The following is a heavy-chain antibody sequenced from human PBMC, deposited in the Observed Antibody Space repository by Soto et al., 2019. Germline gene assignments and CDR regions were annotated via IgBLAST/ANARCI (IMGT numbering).Heavy chain of an antibody. CDR2: IIPIFGTA. CDR1: GGTFSSYA. V-gene: IGHV1-69*06. J-gene: IGHJ4*02. D-gene: IGHD3-22*01. Sequence: SVKVSCKASGGTFSSYAISWVRQAPGQGLEWMGGIIPIFGTANYAQKFQGRVTITADKSTSTAYMELSSLRSEDTAVYYCARAGSSGYYPLFDYWGQGTLVTVSS. CDR3: ARAGSSGYYPLFDY.